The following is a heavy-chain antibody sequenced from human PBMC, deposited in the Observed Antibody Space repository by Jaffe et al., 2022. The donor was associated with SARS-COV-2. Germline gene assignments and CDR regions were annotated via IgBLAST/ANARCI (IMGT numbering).Heavy chain of an antibody. V-gene: IGHV4-61*02. Sequence: QVQLQESGPGLVKPSQTLSLTCTVSGGSISSGSYYWSWIRQPAGKGLEWIGRIYTSGSTNYNPSLKSRVTISVDTSKNQFSLKLSSVTAADTAVYYCARAKRYDSSGYLTWGFDYWGQGTLVTVSS. CDR1: GGSISSGSYY. J-gene: IGHJ4*02. CDR3: ARAKRYDSSGYLTWGFDY. CDR2: IYTSGST. D-gene: IGHD3-22*01.